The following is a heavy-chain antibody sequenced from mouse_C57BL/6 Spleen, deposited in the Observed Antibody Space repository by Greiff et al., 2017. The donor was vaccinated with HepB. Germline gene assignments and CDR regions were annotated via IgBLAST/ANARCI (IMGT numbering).Heavy chain of an antibody. CDR3: ARAVYYDYPSFAY. CDR2: ISYDGSN. J-gene: IGHJ3*01. Sequence: VQLKQSGPGLVKPSQSLSLTCSVTGYSITSGYYWNWIRQFPGNKLEWMGYISYDGSNNYNPSLKNRISINRDTSKNQFFLTLNSVTTEDTATYYCARAVYYDYPSFAYWGQGTLVTVSA. CDR1: GYSITSGYY. D-gene: IGHD2-4*01. V-gene: IGHV3-6*01.